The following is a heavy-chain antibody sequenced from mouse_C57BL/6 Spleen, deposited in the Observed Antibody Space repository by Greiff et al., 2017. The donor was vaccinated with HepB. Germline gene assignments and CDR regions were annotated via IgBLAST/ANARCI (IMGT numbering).Heavy chain of an antibody. Sequence: EVQLQQSGPELVKPGASVKISCKASGYTFTDYYMNWVKQSHGKSLEWIGDINPNNGGTSYNQKFKGKATLTVDKSSSTAYMELRSLTSEDSAVYYCASPPVTTIGAMDYWGQGTSVTVSS. V-gene: IGHV1-26*01. D-gene: IGHD1-1*01. CDR2: INPNNGGT. J-gene: IGHJ4*01. CDR1: GYTFTDYY. CDR3: ASPPVTTIGAMDY.